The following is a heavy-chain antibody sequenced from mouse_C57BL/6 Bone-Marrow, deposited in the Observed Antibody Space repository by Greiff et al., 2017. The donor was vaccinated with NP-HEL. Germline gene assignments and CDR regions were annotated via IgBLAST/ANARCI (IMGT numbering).Heavy chain of an antibody. V-gene: IGHV1-7*01. CDR1: GYTFTSYW. Sequence: VQLQQSGAELAKPGASVKLSCKASGYTFTSYWMHWVKQRPGQGLEWIGYINPSSGYTKYNQKFKGKATLTADKSSSTAYMQLSSLTYEDSAVYYCARRKNWAYAMDYWGRGTSVTVSA. CDR3: ARRKNWAYAMDY. D-gene: IGHD4-1*01. CDR2: INPSSGYT. J-gene: IGHJ4*01.